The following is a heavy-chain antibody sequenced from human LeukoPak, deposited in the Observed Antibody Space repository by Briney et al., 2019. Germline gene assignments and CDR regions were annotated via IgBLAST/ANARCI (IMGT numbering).Heavy chain of an antibody. CDR2: IIPIFGTA. D-gene: IGHD3-22*01. Sequence: ASVKLSCKASGRTFSSYAISWVPQAPGQGLEWMGGIIPIFGTANYAQKLQGRGTITTAESTSKAYMELCSLRTEDTAVYYCASSKSYYDSNGWSQDDFDIWGQGTMVTVSS. CDR1: GRTFSSYA. V-gene: IGHV1-69*05. CDR3: ASSKSYYDSNGWSQDDFDI. J-gene: IGHJ3*02.